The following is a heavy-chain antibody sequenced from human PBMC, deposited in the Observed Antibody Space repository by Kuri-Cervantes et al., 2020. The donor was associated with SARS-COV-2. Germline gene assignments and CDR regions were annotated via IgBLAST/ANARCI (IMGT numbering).Heavy chain of an antibody. Sequence: SVKVSCKASGGTFSSYAISWVRQAPGQGLEWMGGIIPIFGTANYAQKFQGRVTITADESTSTAYMELSSLRSEDTAVYHCARDREKGYDFWSGYYTYYYYGMDVWGQGTTVTVSS. D-gene: IGHD3-3*01. V-gene: IGHV1-69*13. CDR1: GGTFSSYA. CDR2: IIPIFGTA. CDR3: ARDREKGYDFWSGYYTYYYYGMDV. J-gene: IGHJ6*02.